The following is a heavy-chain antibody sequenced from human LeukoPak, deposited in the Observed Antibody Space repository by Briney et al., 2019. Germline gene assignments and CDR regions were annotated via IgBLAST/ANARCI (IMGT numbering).Heavy chain of an antibody. V-gene: IGHV1-69*04. Sequence: ASVKVSCKASGGTFSSYAISWVRQAPGQGLEWMGRIIPTFGIANYAQKFQGRVTITADKSTSTAYMELSSLRSEDTAVYYCARSEVGATPFDYWGQGTLVTVSS. CDR1: GGTFSSYA. D-gene: IGHD1-26*01. CDR2: IIPTFGIA. J-gene: IGHJ4*02. CDR3: ARSEVGATPFDY.